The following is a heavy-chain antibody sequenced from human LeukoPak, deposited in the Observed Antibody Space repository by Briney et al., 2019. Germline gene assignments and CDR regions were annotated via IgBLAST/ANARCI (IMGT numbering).Heavy chain of an antibody. CDR1: GYTFTDYY. CDR3: ARGGRYFDWLLPYYYYYYYMDV. J-gene: IGHJ6*03. Sequence: ASVKVSCKAYGYTFTDYYLHWVRQAPGQGLEWMGWINPNSGGTNYAQKFQGRVTMTRDTSISTAYMELSRLRSDDTAVYYCARGGRYFDWLLPYYYYYYYMDVWGKGTTVTVSS. CDR2: INPNSGGT. D-gene: IGHD3-9*01. V-gene: IGHV1-2*02.